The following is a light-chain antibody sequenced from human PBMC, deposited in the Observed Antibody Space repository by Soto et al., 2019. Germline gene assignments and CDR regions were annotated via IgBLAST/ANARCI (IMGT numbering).Light chain of an antibody. Sequence: QSALTQPPSASGTPGQRVTISCSGSSPNIGRNTVNWYQQLPGTAPKLLIYSNNQRPSGVPDRFSGSKSGTSGSLAISGLQSEDEADYYCAGWDDSLNGPVFGGGTKLTVL. CDR3: AGWDDSLNGPV. CDR1: SPNIGRNT. J-gene: IGLJ2*01. CDR2: SNN. V-gene: IGLV1-44*01.